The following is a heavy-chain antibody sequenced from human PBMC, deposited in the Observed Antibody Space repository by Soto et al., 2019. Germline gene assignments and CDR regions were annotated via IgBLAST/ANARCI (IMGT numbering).Heavy chain of an antibody. CDR3: ARDGNLDCWSGYYGGNSFDP. CDR1: GGSVSSGSYY. V-gene: IGHV4-61*01. D-gene: IGHD3-3*01. CDR2: IYYSGST. J-gene: IGHJ5*02. Sequence: SETLSLTCTVSGGSVSSGSYYWSWIRQPPGKGLEWIGYIYYSGSTNYNPSLKSRVTISVDTSKNQFSLKLSSVTAADTAVYYCARDGNLDCWSGYYGGNSFDPWGQGTLVTVSS.